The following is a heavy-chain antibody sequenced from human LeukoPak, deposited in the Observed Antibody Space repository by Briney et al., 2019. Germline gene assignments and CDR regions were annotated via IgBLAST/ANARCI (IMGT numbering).Heavy chain of an antibody. CDR2: ISWNSGTI. J-gene: IGHJ4*02. V-gene: IGHV3-9*01. D-gene: IGHD2/OR15-2a*01. Sequence: GGSLRLSCAASGFTFHDYAMHWVRQAPGKGLEWVSGISWNSGTIGYADSVEGRFTISRDNPKNSLYLQMNSLRAEDTALYYCAKDVATFYSGIDYWGQGTLVTVSS. CDR1: GFTFHDYA. CDR3: AKDVATFYSGIDY.